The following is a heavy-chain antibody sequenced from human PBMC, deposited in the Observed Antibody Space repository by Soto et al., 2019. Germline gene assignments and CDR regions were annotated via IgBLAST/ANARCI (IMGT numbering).Heavy chain of an antibody. D-gene: IGHD7-27*01. CDR1: GGSISSGGYY. J-gene: IGHJ4*02. Sequence: TLSLTCTVSGGSISSGGYYWSWIRQHPGKGLEWIGYIYYSGSTYYNPSLKSRVTISVDTSKNQFSLKLSSVTAADTAVYYCARTFLGTFFFDYWGQGTLVTVSS. CDR3: ARTFLGTFFFDY. CDR2: IYYSGST. V-gene: IGHV4-31*03.